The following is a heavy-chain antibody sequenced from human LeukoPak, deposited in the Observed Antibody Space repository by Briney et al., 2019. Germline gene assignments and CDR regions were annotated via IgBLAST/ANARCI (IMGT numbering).Heavy chain of an antibody. D-gene: IGHD3-22*01. CDR3: ARVVGYYDNSGYYYLDY. J-gene: IGHJ4*02. CDR2: INPNSGGT. CDR1: GYTFTGYY. V-gene: IGHV1-2*06. Sequence: ASVKVSCKASGYTFTGYYMHWVRQAPGQGLEWMGRINPNSGGTNYAQKFQGRVTMTRDTSISTAYMELSRLRSDDTAVYYCARVVGYYDNSGYYYLDYWGQGTLVTVSS.